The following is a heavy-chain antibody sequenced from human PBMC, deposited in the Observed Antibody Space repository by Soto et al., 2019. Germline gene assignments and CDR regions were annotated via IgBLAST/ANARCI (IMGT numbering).Heavy chain of an antibody. J-gene: IGHJ6*02. CDR3: ARDRVRFLEWPEYGMDV. D-gene: IGHD3-3*01. CDR2: ISHDGSNK. Sequence: SGGSLRLSCAASGFTFSSYAMHWVRQAPGKGLEWVAFISHDGSNKYYADSVKGRFTISRDNSKNTLYLQMNSLRAEDTAVYYCARDRVRFLEWPEYGMDVWGQGTTVTVSS. V-gene: IGHV3-30-3*01. CDR1: GFTFSSYA.